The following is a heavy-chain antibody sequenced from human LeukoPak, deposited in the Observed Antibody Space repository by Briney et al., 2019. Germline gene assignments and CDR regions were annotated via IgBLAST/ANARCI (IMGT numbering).Heavy chain of an antibody. Sequence: TGGSLRVSCAASGFSFYDYAMHWVRHAPGEGLEWVSGISWNSGNIGYADSVKGRFTISRDNAKNSLYLQMNSLRAEDTALYYCVKETASFTSGSSDFQHWGQGTLVTVSS. CDR2: ISWNSGNI. V-gene: IGHV3-9*01. CDR1: GFSFYDYA. J-gene: IGHJ1*01. D-gene: IGHD1-26*01. CDR3: VKETASFTSGSSDFQH.